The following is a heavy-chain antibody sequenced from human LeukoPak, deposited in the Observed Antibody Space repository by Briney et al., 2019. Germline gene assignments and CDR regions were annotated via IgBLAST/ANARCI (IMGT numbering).Heavy chain of an antibody. D-gene: IGHD3-16*01. J-gene: IGHJ4*02. V-gene: IGHV3-30*18. CDR1: GFTFSTYG. CDR3: AKDSGSSAYLPLNY. CDR2: ISYDGSNK. Sequence: PGGSLRLSCAASGFTFSTYGMHRVRQAPGKGLERVAVISYDGSNKYFADSVKGRFTISRDDSKNTLFLQMNSLRAEDTAVYYCAKDSGSSAYLPLNYWGQGTLVTVSS.